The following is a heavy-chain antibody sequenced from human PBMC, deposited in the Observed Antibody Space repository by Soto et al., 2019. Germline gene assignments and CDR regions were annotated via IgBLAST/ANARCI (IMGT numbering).Heavy chain of an antibody. V-gene: IGHV4-59*01. CDR1: GESITNYY. CDR3: ARDSRFPT. D-gene: IGHD2-21*01. CDR2: IYYTGST. Sequence: SEKLRHTYTVSGESITNYYWSWIRQPPGKGLEWVGNIYYTGSTNYNPSLKSRVTISIDTSKNQFSLRLSSVTAADTAVYYCARDSRFPTWGQGTLVT. J-gene: IGHJ5*02.